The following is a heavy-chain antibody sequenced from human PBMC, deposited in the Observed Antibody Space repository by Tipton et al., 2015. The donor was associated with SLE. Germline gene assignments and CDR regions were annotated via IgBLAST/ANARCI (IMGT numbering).Heavy chain of an antibody. Sequence: SLRLSCAASGFTFSGYGMNWVRQAPGKGLEWVSLIYAVGTTYYADSVKGRFTISRDNSKNTLYLQMNSLRAEDTAVYYCAKAFSWTVTTGYFGYWGQGSLVTVSS. V-gene: IGHV3-23*03. CDR1: GFTFSGYG. CDR3: AKAFSWTVTTGYFGY. D-gene: IGHD4-17*01. CDR2: IYAVGTT. J-gene: IGHJ4*02.